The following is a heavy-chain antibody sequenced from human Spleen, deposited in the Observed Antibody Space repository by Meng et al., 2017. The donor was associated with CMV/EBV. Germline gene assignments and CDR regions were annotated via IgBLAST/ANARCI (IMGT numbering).Heavy chain of an antibody. CDR1: DNYY. CDR2: IYYSGST. Sequence: DNYYWSWIRQPPGKGLEWIGYIYYSGSTYYNPSLKSRVSISVDMFKNQFSLKLTSVTAADTAVYYCARHAMQRTYYSDTGVSSWFDPWGQGSLVTVSS. V-gene: IGHV4-30-4*01. J-gene: IGHJ5*02. D-gene: IGHD3-22*01. CDR3: ARHAMQRTYYSDTGVSSWFDP.